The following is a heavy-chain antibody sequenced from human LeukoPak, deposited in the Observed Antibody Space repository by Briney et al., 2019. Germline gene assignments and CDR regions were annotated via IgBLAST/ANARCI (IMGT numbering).Heavy chain of an antibody. Sequence: GGSLRLSCAASGFTFSSYSMNWVRQAPGKGLEWVSSISSSSSYIYYADSVKGRFTISRDNAKNSLYLQMNSLRAEDTAVYYCARDLTRGSYYFDYWGQGTLVTVSS. J-gene: IGHJ4*02. D-gene: IGHD5-12*01. V-gene: IGHV3-21*01. CDR1: GFTFSSYS. CDR2: ISSSSSYI. CDR3: ARDLTRGSYYFDY.